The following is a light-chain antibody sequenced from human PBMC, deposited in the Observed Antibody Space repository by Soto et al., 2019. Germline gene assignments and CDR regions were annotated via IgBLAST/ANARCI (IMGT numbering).Light chain of an antibody. CDR2: EVT. V-gene: IGLV2-8*01. CDR3: SSYAATNNYV. Sequence: QSALPQPPSASGSPGQSVTISCTGTSSDVGGYNYVSWYQQYPGKAPQLIIYEVTKRPSGVPDRFSGSKSGNTAPLTVSGLQAEDEADYYCSSYAATNNYVFGSGTE. CDR1: SSDVGGYNY. J-gene: IGLJ1*01.